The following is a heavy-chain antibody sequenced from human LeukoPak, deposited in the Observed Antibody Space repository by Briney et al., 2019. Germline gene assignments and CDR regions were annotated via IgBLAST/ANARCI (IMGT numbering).Heavy chain of an antibody. D-gene: IGHD3-3*01. CDR2: IRYDGSNK. Sequence: GGSLRLSCAASGFTFSSYGMHWVRQAPGKGLELVAFIRYDGSNKYYADSVKCRFTISRDNSKNTLHLQMNSLRAEDTAVYYCAKDLPMYYDFWSGLFDYWGQGTLVTVSS. V-gene: IGHV3-30*02. J-gene: IGHJ4*02. CDR3: AKDLPMYYDFWSGLFDY. CDR1: GFTFSSYG.